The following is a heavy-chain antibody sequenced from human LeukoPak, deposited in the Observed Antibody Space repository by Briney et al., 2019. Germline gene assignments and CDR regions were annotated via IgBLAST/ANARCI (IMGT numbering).Heavy chain of an antibody. V-gene: IGHV3-7*03. J-gene: IGHJ6*02. CDR1: GFTFSSYW. Sequence: GGSLRLSCAASGFTFSSYWMSWVRQAPGKGLEWVANIKQDGSEKYYVDSVKGRFTISRDNAKNSLYLQMNSLRAEDTAVYYCARAPLPTYYYYYGMDVWGQGTTVTVSS. CDR3: ARAPLPTYYYYYGMDV. CDR2: IKQDGSEK.